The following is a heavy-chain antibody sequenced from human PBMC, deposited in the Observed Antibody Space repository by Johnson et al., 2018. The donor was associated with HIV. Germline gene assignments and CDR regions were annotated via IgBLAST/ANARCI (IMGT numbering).Heavy chain of an antibody. Sequence: VQLVESGGGVVQPGGSLRLSCAASGFTFSTFWMSWVRQAPGKGLEWVANIKQDGSDKNYVDSVKGRFTISRDNAKNSLYLQMNSLRAEDTAVYYCARERWSTYYGAFDIWGQGTMVTVSS. J-gene: IGHJ3*02. CDR1: GFTFSTFW. D-gene: IGHD3-3*01. CDR3: ARERWSTYYGAFDI. V-gene: IGHV3-7*01. CDR2: IKQDGSDK.